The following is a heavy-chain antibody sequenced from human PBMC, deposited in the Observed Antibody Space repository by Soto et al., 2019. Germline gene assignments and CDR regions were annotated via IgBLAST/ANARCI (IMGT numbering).Heavy chain of an antibody. CDR3: TRVATAVPS. Sequence: SETLSLTCNVSNGSLNLHYCRSIRQPPGKELEWIGNIYYHGTTNYTPSLQGRVTMSMDTSKNQFSLMLTSVTAADTAGYYCTRVATAVPSWGRGVLVTVSS. CDR2: IYYHGTT. J-gene: IGHJ5*02. CDR1: NGSLNLHY. D-gene: IGHD5-18*01. V-gene: IGHV4-59*11.